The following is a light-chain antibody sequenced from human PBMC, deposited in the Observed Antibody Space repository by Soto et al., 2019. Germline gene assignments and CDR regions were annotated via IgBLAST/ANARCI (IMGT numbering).Light chain of an antibody. CDR2: GVS. V-gene: IGKV3-20*01. CDR1: QSVSSSY. CDR3: QQYGSSPLT. Sequence: IVLTQVPGTLSLSPGERATLSCRASQSVSSSYLAWYQQKPGQAPRLLIYGVSSRDTGIPDRFSGSGSGTDFTLTISRLEPEDFAVYWCQQYGSSPLTFGGGTKVDIK. J-gene: IGKJ4*01.